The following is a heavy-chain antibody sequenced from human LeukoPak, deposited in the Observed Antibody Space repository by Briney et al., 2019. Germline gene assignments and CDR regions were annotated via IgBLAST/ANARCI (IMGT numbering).Heavy chain of an antibody. CDR1: GGSISSYY. CDR2: IYYSGST. CDR3: ARHATYDYGMDV. V-gene: IGHV4-59*08. Sequence: PSETLSLTCTVSGGSISSYYWSWIRQPPGKGLEWIGYIYYSGSTNYNPSLKSRVTISVDTSKDQFSLKLSSVTAADTAVYYCARHATYDYGMDVWGQGTTVTVSS. J-gene: IGHJ6*02.